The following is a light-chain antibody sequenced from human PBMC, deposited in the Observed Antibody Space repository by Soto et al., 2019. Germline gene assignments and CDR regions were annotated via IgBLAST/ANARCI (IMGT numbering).Light chain of an antibody. CDR3: QQYGSSPPIT. V-gene: IGKV3-20*01. J-gene: IGKJ5*01. CDR2: AAS. CDR1: QRISSSY. Sequence: EIVLTQSPGTLSLSPGERATLSCRSSQRISSSYLAWYQQKPGQAPRLLIYAASSRAAGVPDRFSGSGSGTDFTLTISRLEPEDFAVYYCQQYGSSPPITFGQGTRLEIK.